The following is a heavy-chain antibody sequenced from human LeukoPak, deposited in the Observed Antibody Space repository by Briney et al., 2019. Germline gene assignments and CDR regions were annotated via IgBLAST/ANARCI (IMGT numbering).Heavy chain of an antibody. V-gene: IGHV3-23*01. CDR1: GFTFSSYA. CDR3: AKGWLAGTIGNWYFDL. J-gene: IGHJ2*01. Sequence: GGSLRLSCAASGFTFSSYAMSWVRQAPGKGLEWVSAVSGTGSSTYYADSVKGRFTISRDNSKNTMYLQMNSLRVEDTAVYYCAKGWLAGTIGNWYFDLWGRGTLVTVSS. D-gene: IGHD6-19*01. CDR2: VSGTGSST.